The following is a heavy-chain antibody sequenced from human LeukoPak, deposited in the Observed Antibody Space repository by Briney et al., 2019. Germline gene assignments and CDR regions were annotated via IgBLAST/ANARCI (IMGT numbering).Heavy chain of an antibody. V-gene: IGHV4-59*08. CDR1: GGSLSNYY. Sequence: PSETLSLTCTVSGGSLSNYYWTWIRQSPGTGLEWIGYIYHSGSTNYNPSLKSRVTISVDTSKNQFSLKLNSVTAADTAVYYCARHYGPWGQGTLVTVSS. CDR3: ARHYGP. CDR2: IYHSGST. D-gene: IGHD3-10*01. J-gene: IGHJ5*02.